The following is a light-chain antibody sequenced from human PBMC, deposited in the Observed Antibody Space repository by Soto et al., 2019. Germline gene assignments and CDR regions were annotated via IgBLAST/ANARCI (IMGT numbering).Light chain of an antibody. J-gene: IGKJ4*01. V-gene: IGKV3-20*01. CDR3: QHCCTPPLT. Sequence: EIVLTQSPGTLSLSPGERATLSCRASQSVTSSYLAWYQQKPGQAPRLLIYGASSRATGIPDRFSGSGSGTAFTLTISRLETEDFAVYYCQHCCTPPLTFGGGTKVEIK. CDR1: QSVTSSY. CDR2: GAS.